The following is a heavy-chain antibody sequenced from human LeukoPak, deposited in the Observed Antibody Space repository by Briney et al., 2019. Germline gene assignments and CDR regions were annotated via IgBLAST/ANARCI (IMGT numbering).Heavy chain of an antibody. D-gene: IGHD3-22*01. J-gene: IGHJ5*02. Sequence: PGGSLRLSCAASGLTFSGSAMHWVRQASGKGLEWVGRIRSKANSYATAYAASVKGRFTISRDDSKNTAYLQMNSLKTEDTAVYYCTRPGDYYDSSGYLNWFDPWGQGTLVTVSS. CDR1: GLTFSGSA. CDR3: TRPGDYYDSSGYLNWFDP. CDR2: IRSKANSYAT. V-gene: IGHV3-73*01.